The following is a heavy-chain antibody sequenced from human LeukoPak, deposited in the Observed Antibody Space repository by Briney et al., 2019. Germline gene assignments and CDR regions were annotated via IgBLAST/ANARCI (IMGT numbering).Heavy chain of an antibody. CDR3: ARVGYSGSYMSGYYFDY. J-gene: IGHJ4*02. D-gene: IGHD1-26*01. V-gene: IGHV3-30*03. CDR1: GFTFSSYG. Sequence: GGSLRLSCAASGFTFSSYGMHWVRQAPGKGLEWVAVISYDGSNKYYADSVKGRFTISRDNSKNTLYLQMNSLRAEDTAVYYCARVGYSGSYMSGYYFDYWGQGTLVTVSS. CDR2: ISYDGSNK.